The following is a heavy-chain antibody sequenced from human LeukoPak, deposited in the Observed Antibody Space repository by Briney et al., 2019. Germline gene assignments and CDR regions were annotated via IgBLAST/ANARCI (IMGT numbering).Heavy chain of an antibody. CDR1: GFTFSSYS. J-gene: IGHJ3*02. Sequence: PGGSLRLSCAASGFTFSSYSMHWVRQAPGKGLEWVAVISYDGSNKYYADSVKGRFTISRDNSKNTLYLQMSSLRAEDTAVYYCAKIRGYGDYYDAFDIWGQGTMVTVSS. D-gene: IGHD4-17*01. V-gene: IGHV3-30*18. CDR2: ISYDGSNK. CDR3: AKIRGYGDYYDAFDI.